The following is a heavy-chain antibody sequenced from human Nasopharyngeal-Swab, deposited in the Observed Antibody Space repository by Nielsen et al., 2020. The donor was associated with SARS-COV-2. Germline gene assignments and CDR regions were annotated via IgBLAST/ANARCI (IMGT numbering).Heavy chain of an antibody. CDR2: ISSSGSTI. D-gene: IGHD7-27*01. CDR1: GFTFSDYY. J-gene: IGHJ5*02. Sequence: GGSLRLSCAASGFTFSDYYMSWIRQAPGKGLEWVSYISSSGSTIYYADSVKGRFTISRDNAKNSLYLQMNSLRAEDTAVFYCTRDLGRWQLFDPWGQGTLVTVSS. V-gene: IGHV3-11*04. CDR3: TRDLGRWQLFDP.